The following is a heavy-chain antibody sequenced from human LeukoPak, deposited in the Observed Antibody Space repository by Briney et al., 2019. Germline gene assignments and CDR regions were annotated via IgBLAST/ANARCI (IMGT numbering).Heavy chain of an antibody. J-gene: IGHJ4*02. CDR2: IYYSGST. V-gene: IGHV4-39*07. Sequence: SETLSLTCTVSGGSISSSSYYWGWIRQPPGKGLEWIGSIYYSGSTYYNPSLKSRVTISVDTSKNQFSLKLSSVTAADTAVYYCARVRRSYYGSGSYLDYWGQGTLVTVSS. CDR1: GGSISSSSYY. CDR3: ARVRRSYYGSGSYLDY. D-gene: IGHD3-10*01.